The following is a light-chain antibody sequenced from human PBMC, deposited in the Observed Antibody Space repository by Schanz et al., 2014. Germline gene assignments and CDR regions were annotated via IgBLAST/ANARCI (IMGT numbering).Light chain of an antibody. J-gene: IGKJ1*01. CDR3: QQYGSSPWT. Sequence: EIVMTQSPATLSVSPGERATLSCRASQSVGSNLAWYQHKPGQAPRLLIYGASTRATGIPARFSGSGSGTDFTLTISRLEPEDFAVYYCQQYGSSPWTFGQGTKVEIK. V-gene: IGKV3-15*01. CDR1: QSVGSN. CDR2: GAS.